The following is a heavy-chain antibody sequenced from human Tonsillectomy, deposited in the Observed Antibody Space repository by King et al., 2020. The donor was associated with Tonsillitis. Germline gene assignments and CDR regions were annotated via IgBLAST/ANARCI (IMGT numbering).Heavy chain of an antibody. Sequence: TLKESGPVLVKPTETLTLTCTVSGFSLSNARMGVSWIRQPPGKALEWLAHIFSNDEKSYSTSLKSRLTISKETSKSPVVLTMTNMDPVDTATYYCARIYYDFWSGFYYFDYWGQGTLVTVSS. CDR3: ARIYYDFWSGFYYFDY. CDR2: IFSNDEK. D-gene: IGHD3-3*01. CDR1: GFSLSNARMG. J-gene: IGHJ4*02. V-gene: IGHV2-26*01.